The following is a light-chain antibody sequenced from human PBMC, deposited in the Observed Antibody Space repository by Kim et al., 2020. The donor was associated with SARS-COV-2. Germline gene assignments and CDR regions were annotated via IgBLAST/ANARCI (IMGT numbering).Light chain of an antibody. Sequence: DIQMTQSPSSLSASVGDRVTITCRASQRISNYLNWYQQKPGKAPKLLIYGASTLQSGVPSRFSGSGSGTYFTLNIYSLQPEDFATYYCQQSDSPPLTFGGGTKVDIK. V-gene: IGKV1-39*01. CDR1: QRISNY. CDR3: QQSDSPPLT. J-gene: IGKJ4*01. CDR2: GAS.